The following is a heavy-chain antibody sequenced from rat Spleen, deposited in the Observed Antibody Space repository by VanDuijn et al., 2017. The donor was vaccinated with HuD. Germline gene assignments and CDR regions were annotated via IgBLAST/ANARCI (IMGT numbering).Heavy chain of an antibody. CDR3: SKWGDSGYFDY. D-gene: IGHD4-3*01. J-gene: IGHJ2*01. V-gene: IGHV5-25*01. CDR2: ISSGGGNT. Sequence: EVQLVDHGGGLVQPGGSLKLSCAASGFTFSKYDMAWVRQAPTRGLEWVASISSGGGNTYYRDSVKGRFSISRDNAKSTLYLQMDSLRSEDTATYYCSKWGDSGYFDYWGQGVMVTVSS. CDR1: GFTFSKYD.